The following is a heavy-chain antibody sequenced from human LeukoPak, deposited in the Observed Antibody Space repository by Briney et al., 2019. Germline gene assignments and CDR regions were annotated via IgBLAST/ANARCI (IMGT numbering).Heavy chain of an antibody. V-gene: IGHV6-1*01. CDR2: TYYRSKWYN. D-gene: IGHD3-10*01. CDR1: GDSISSNNAA. Sequence: PSQTLSLTCAISGDSISSNNAAWNWIKQSPSRGLQWLGRTYYRSKWYNDYALSVKSRITINPDTSKNQFSLQLNSVTPEDTAMYYCARDMGDMVRGEYFDYWGQGTLVTVSS. J-gene: IGHJ4*02. CDR3: ARDMGDMVRGEYFDY.